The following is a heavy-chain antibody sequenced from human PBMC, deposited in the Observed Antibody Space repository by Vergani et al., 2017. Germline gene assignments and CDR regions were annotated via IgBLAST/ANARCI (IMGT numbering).Heavy chain of an antibody. CDR1: GFALNRHA. CDR3: VRDRGHGAGSRCYTEAWDY. Sequence: QVQLVESGGGVVQPGTSLRLSCVVSGFALNRHAMYWVRQAPGKGLEWVVGISFDGTNEYYPDLVKGRFNIARDIAKNTLSLQVRSLRLEDTGVYHCVRDRGHGAGSRCYTEAWDYWGQGTTVTVSS. D-gene: IGHD2-2*02. V-gene: IGHV3-30-3*01. CDR2: ISFDGTNE. J-gene: IGHJ4*02.